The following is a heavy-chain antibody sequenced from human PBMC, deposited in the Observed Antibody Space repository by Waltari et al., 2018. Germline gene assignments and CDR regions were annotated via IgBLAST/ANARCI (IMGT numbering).Heavy chain of an antibody. J-gene: IGHJ5*02. Sequence: QVQLVQSGAEVKKPGASVKVSCTTAGYPFPIYGLNWIRQAPGQGLEWMGWINAAHGTTKYSQKFQGRLTITRDTSASTIYMELSSLRSEDTAMYYCARDSDYYDSSGYGNWFDPWGQGTLVTVSS. D-gene: IGHD3-22*01. CDR3: ARDSDYYDSSGYGNWFDP. CDR1: GYPFPIYG. V-gene: IGHV1-3*01. CDR2: INAAHGTT.